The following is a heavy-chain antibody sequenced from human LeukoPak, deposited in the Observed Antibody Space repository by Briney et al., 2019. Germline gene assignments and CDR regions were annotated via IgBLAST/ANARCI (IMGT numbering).Heavy chain of an antibody. CDR1: GFTFSSAC. J-gene: IGHJ4*02. D-gene: IGHD3-16*01. Sequence: PGGSLRLSCAASGFTFSSACLSWVRQAPGKGLEWVGRIRTKSDGETVDYAAPVKGRFTISRDDSKDTLFLQMDSLKTEDTAVYYCATPALGRRLYYYDYWGQGTLVTVSP. V-gene: IGHV3-15*07. CDR3: ATPALGRRLYYYDY. CDR2: IRTKSDGETV.